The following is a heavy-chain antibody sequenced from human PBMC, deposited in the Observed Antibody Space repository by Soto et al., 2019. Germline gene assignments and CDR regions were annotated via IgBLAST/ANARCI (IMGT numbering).Heavy chain of an antibody. J-gene: IGHJ5*02. Sequence: ASVKVSCKASGYTFTSYDINWVRQATGQGLEWMGWMNPNSGNTGYAQKFQGRVTMTRNTSISTAYMELSSLRSEDTAVYYCARGLTYYDFWSVYYPPTGWFDPWGQGTLVTVSS. CDR2: MNPNSGNT. CDR1: GYTFTSYD. CDR3: ARGLTYYDFWSVYYPPTGWFDP. V-gene: IGHV1-8*01. D-gene: IGHD3-3*01.